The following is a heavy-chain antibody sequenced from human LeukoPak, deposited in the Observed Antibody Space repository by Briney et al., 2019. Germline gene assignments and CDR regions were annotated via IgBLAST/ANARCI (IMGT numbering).Heavy chain of an antibody. D-gene: IGHD3-10*01. CDR3: ARRESGSSGRYYFDY. CDR1: AFTFSSYA. J-gene: IGHJ4*02. V-gene: IGHV3-23*01. Sequence: GGSLRLSCAASAFTFSSYAMSWVRQAPGKGLEWVSGISRSGGSTYYADSVKGRFTISRDNSKNTLFLQMNSLTAEDTAMYYCARRESGSSGRYYFDYWGQGTLVTVSS. CDR2: ISRSGGST.